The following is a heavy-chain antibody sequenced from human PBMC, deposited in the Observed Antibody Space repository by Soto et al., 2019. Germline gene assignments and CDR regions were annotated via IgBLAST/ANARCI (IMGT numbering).Heavy chain of an antibody. D-gene: IGHD6-19*01. CDR2: IIPIFGTA. J-gene: IGHJ6*02. V-gene: IGHV1-69*06. CDR1: GGTFSSYA. CDR3: AIKGGGVAGFDGMDV. Sequence: QVQLVQSGAEVKKPGSSVKVSCKASGGTFSSYAISWVRQAPGQGLEWMGGIIPIFGTANYAQKFQGKVTITADKSTSTAYMEVRSLSSEDTAVYYCAIKGGGVAGFDGMDVWGQGTTVTVSS.